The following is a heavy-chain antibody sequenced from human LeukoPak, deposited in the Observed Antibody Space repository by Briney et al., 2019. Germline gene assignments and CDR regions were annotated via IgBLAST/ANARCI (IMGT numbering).Heavy chain of an antibody. CDR3: ARGPPDILTGYYPPDY. Sequence: PSEALSLTCTVSGGSISSSSYYWGWIRQPPGKGLEWIGSIYYSGSTYYNPSLKSRVTISVDTSKNQFSLKLSSVTAADTAVYYCARGPPDILTGYYPPDYWGQGTLVTVSS. CDR2: IYYSGST. J-gene: IGHJ4*02. V-gene: IGHV4-39*07. D-gene: IGHD3-9*01. CDR1: GGSISSSSYY.